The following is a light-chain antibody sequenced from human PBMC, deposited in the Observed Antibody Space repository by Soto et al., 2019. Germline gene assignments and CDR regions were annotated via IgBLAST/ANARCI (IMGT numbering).Light chain of an antibody. CDR2: RND. J-gene: IGLJ1*01. Sequence: QSVLTQPSSVSGTPGQGVTISCSDSISNIGNNYVYWFQQLPGTAPKVLSNRNDQRPSGVPDRFSGSKSGTSASLAISGLRSEDEADYYCAAWDDTVRSYVFGTGTKVTVL. CDR1: ISNIGNNY. CDR3: AAWDDTVRSYV. V-gene: IGLV1-47*01.